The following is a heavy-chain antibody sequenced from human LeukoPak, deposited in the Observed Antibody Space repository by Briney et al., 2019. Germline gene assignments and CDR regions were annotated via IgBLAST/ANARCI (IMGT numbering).Heavy chain of an antibody. Sequence: PGGSLRLSCAASGLTFSGYAMSWVRQAPGKGLEWVSTISGSGGSTYYADSVKGRFTISRDNSKNTLSLQMISLRAEDTALYYCAKDHSSGYPYAFDIWGQGTMVTVSS. D-gene: IGHD3-10*01. CDR3: AKDHSSGYPYAFDI. CDR2: ISGSGGST. V-gene: IGHV3-23*01. J-gene: IGHJ3*02. CDR1: GLTFSGYA.